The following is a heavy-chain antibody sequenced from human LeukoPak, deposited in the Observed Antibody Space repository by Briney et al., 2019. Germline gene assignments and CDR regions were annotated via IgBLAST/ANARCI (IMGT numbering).Heavy chain of an antibody. CDR1: GLSFSTYT. J-gene: IGHJ4*02. CDR2: ITSSSSTI. CDR3: VRNEWGDY. D-gene: IGHD1-26*01. V-gene: IGHV3-48*02. Sequence: TGGSLRLSCAASGLSFSTYTMNWARQAPGKGLEWLSYITSSSSTIYYADSVEGRFTVSRDNAKNSLYLQMNSLRDEDTAVYYCVRNEWGDYWGQGTAVTVSS.